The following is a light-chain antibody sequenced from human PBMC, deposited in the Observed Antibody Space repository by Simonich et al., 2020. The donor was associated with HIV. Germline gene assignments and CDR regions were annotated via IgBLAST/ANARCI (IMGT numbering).Light chain of an antibody. J-gene: IGKJ4*01. Sequence: IVLTQSPATLSLSPGERATLSCRASQSVSSNLAWYQQKPGQAPRLRIYDASHRATGIPARFSGCVSGTDFTLTISSLEPEDFAVYYCQQRSNWPLTFGGGTKVEIK. CDR1: QSVSSN. V-gene: IGKV3-11*01. CDR2: DAS. CDR3: QQRSNWPLT.